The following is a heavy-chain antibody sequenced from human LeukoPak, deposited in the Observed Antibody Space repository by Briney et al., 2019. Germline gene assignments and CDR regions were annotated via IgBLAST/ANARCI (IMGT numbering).Heavy chain of an antibody. CDR3: AKPYEAANYYDSSGYFDDAFDI. D-gene: IGHD3-22*01. V-gene: IGHV3-23*01. CDR1: GFTFSEFA. J-gene: IGHJ3*02. CDR2: LGPTGSYT. Sequence: PGTSLRLSCAASGFTFSEFAMSWVRQAPGKGLEWVSGLGPTGSYTYYADSVKGRFTISRDNSKNTLYLQMNSLRAEDTAVYYCAKPYEAANYYDSSGYFDDAFDIWGQGTMVTVSS.